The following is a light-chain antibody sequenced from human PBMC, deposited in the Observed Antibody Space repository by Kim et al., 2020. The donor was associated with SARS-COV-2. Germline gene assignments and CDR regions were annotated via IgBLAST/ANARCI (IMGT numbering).Light chain of an antibody. CDR2: DVS. V-gene: IGLV2-14*04. CDR1: SSDVGGYNY. CDR3: SSYTSSSTLRV. J-gene: IGLJ3*02. Sequence: SHTTASTATSSDVGGYNYVSWYHQHPGKAPKLMIYDVSKRPSGVSNRFSGSKSGNTASLTISGLQAEDEADYYCSSYTSSSTLRVFGGGTQLTVL.